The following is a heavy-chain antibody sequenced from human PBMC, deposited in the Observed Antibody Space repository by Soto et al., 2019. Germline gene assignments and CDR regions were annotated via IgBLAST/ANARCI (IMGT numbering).Heavy chain of an antibody. Sequence: SETLSLTCTVSGGSISSYYWSWIRQPPGKGLEWIGYIYYSGSTNYNPSLKSRVTISVDTSKNQFSLKLSSVTAADTAVYYCARLPVGAPTTIDYWGQGTLVTVSS. CDR3: ARLPVGAPTTIDY. J-gene: IGHJ4*02. CDR1: GGSISSYY. D-gene: IGHD1-1*01. V-gene: IGHV4-59*01. CDR2: IYYSGST.